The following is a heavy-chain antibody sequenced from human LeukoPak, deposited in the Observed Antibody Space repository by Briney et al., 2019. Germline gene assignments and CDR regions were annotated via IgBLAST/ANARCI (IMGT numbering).Heavy chain of an antibody. V-gene: IGHV3-23*01. CDR3: ARAASMVRGVIILGYYYGMDV. CDR2: ISGSGGST. CDR1: GFTFSSYA. Sequence: AGGSLRLSCAASGFTFSSYAMSWVRQAPGKGLEWVSAISGSGGSTYYADSVKGRFTISRDNSKNTLYLQMNSLRAEDTAVYYCARAASMVRGVIILGYYYGMDVWGQGTTVTVSS. J-gene: IGHJ6*02. D-gene: IGHD3-10*01.